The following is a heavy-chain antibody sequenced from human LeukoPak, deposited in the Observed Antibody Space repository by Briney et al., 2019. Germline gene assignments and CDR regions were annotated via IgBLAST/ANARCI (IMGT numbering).Heavy chain of an antibody. Sequence: SETLSLTCTVSGGSISSSSYYWGWIRQPPGKGLEWIGYIYYSGSTSYNPSLKSRVTISVDTSKNQFSLKLSSVTAADTAVYYCARSRSSGWYWFDPWGQGTLVTVSS. D-gene: IGHD6-19*01. CDR2: IYYSGST. V-gene: IGHV4-61*05. J-gene: IGHJ5*02. CDR3: ARSRSSGWYWFDP. CDR1: GGSISSSSYY.